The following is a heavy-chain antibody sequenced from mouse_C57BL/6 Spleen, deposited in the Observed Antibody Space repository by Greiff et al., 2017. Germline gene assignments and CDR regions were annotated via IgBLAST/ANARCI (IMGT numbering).Heavy chain of an antibody. CDR1: GFTFSSYA. J-gene: IGHJ3*01. V-gene: IGHV5-4*01. Sequence: EVHLVESGGGLVKPGGSLKLSCAASGFTFSSYAMSWVRQTPEKRLEWVATISDGGSYTYYPDNVKGRFTISRDNAKNNLYLQMSHLKSEDTAMYYCARDDGSSLAWFAYWGQGTLVTVSA. CDR3: ARDDGSSLAWFAY. CDR2: ISDGGSYT. D-gene: IGHD1-1*01.